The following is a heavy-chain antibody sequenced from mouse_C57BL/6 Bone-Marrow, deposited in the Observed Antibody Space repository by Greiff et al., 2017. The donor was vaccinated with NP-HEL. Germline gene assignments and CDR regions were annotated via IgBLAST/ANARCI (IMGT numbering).Heavy chain of an antibody. D-gene: IGHD1-1*01. CDR3: ARGKYYGSYWYFDV. J-gene: IGHJ1*03. Sequence: VQLQQPGAELVRPGSSVKLSCKASGYTFTSYWMHWVKQRPIQGLEWIGNIDPSDSETHYNQKFKDKATLTVDKSSSTAYMQLSSLTSEDSAVYYCARGKYYGSYWYFDVWGTGTTVTVSS. CDR1: GYTFTSYW. V-gene: IGHV1-52*01. CDR2: IDPSDSET.